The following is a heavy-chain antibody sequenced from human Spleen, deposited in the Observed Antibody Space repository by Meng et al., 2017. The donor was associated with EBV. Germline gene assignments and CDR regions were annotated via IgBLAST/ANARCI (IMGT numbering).Heavy chain of an antibody. CDR2: MDPNSGNT. D-gene: IGHD1-26*01. J-gene: IGHJ4*02. CDR3: AKTRSGSPWDFDY. V-gene: IGHV1-8*01. CDR1: GYTFTSNN. Sequence: QVQLVQSGAGVKKPGASVKVSCKASGYTFTSNNINWVRQATGQGLEWMGWMDPNSGNTGFAQKFQGRVTMTRSTSIGTAYMELSSLRSEDTAVYYCAKTRSGSPWDFDYWGQGTLVTVSS.